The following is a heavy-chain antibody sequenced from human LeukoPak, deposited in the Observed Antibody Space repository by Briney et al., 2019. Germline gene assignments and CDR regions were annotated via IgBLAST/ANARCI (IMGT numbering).Heavy chain of an antibody. Sequence: SETLSLTCTVSGGSISSYYWSWIRQPPGKGLERIGYIYYSGSTNYNPSLKSRVTISVDTSKNQFSLKLSSVTAADTAVYYCARDNQGLYSSGWNNWFDPWGQGTLVTVSS. D-gene: IGHD6-19*01. V-gene: IGHV4-59*01. CDR3: ARDNQGLYSSGWNNWFDP. J-gene: IGHJ5*02. CDR1: GGSISSYY. CDR2: IYYSGST.